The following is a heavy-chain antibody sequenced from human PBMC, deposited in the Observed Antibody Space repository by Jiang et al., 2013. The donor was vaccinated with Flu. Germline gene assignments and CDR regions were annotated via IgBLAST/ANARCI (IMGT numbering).Heavy chain of an antibody. Sequence: GSGLVKPSETLSLTCTVSGGSISSYYWSWIRQPPGEGDWSGLGYIYYSGSTNYNPSLKSRVTISVDTSKNQFSLKLSSVTAADTAVYYCARVATVGSPWWYFDLWGRGTLVTVSS. CDR3: ARVATVGSPWWYFDL. D-gene: IGHD4-11*01. V-gene: IGHV4-59*01. CDR1: GGSISSYY. CDR2: IYYSGST. J-gene: IGHJ2*01.